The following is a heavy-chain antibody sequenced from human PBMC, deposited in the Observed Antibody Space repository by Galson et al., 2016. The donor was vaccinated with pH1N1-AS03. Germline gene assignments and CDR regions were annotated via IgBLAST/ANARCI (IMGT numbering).Heavy chain of an antibody. Sequence: SLRPSCAVSGFTFSSYAMSWVRQAPGKGLEWVSTFSGGVGRTYYADSVKGRFTISRDTSNNTLYLQMNSLRAEDTAIYYCVKDLWMTLDLTAWGQGTLVTVSS. CDR1: GFTFSSYA. D-gene: IGHD3-9*01. CDR3: VKDLWMTLDLTA. V-gene: IGHV3-23*01. CDR2: FSGGVGRT. J-gene: IGHJ5*02.